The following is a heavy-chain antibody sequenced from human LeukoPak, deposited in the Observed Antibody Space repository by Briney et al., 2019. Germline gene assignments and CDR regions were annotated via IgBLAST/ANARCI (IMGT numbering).Heavy chain of an antibody. D-gene: IGHD3-16*01. CDR1: GVSISSGHYF. CDR2: VPLSGST. Sequence: PSEXXXLTCXXSGVSISSGHYFWAWIRQPPGRRLECIASVPLSGSTYYDPSFTGRVTLSVDTSKNQFSLRLNSVTAADTAVYYCARQTIQTSLGGVPDYFDSXGQG. J-gene: IGHJ4*02. V-gene: IGHV4-39*07. CDR3: ARQTIQTSLGGVPDYFDS.